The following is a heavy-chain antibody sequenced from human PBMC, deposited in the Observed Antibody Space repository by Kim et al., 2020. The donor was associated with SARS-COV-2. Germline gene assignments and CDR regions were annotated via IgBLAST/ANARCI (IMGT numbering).Heavy chain of an antibody. CDR3: ASHRDLTMVRGVTLTGAFDI. J-gene: IGHJ3*02. D-gene: IGHD3-10*01. CDR1: GYTFTSYY. Sequence: ASVKVSCKASGYTFTSYYMHWVRQAPGQGLEWMGIINPSGGSTSYAQKFQGRVTMTRDTSTSTVYMELSSLRSEDTAVYYCASHRDLTMVRGVTLTGAFDIWGQGTMVTVSS. CDR2: INPSGGST. V-gene: IGHV1-46*01.